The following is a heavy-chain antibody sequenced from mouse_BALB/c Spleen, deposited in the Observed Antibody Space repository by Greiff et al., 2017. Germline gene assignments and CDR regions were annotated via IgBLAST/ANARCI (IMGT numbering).Heavy chain of an antibody. CDR2: IWAGGST. Sequence: VKVVESGPGLVAPSQSLSITCTVSGFSLTSYGVHWVRQPPGKGLEWLGVIWAGGSTNYNSALMSRLSISKDNSKSQVFLKMNSLQTDDTAMYYCARDRVGRGIAYWGQGTLVTVSA. CDR1: GFSLTSYG. J-gene: IGHJ3*01. D-gene: IGHD4-1*01. CDR3: ARDRVGRGIAY. V-gene: IGHV2-9*02.